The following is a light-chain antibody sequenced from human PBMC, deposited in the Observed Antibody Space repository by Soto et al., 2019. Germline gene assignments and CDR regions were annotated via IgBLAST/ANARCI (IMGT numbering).Light chain of an antibody. CDR2: DVS. J-gene: IGLJ3*02. Sequence: QSALTQPRSVSGSPVQSVTISCTGTSSDVGGYNYVSWYQQHPGKAPKLMIYDVSKRPSGVPDSFSGSKSGNTASLTISGLQAEDEADYYCCSYAGSRWVFGGGTKLTVL. V-gene: IGLV2-11*01. CDR1: SSDVGGYNY. CDR3: CSYAGSRWV.